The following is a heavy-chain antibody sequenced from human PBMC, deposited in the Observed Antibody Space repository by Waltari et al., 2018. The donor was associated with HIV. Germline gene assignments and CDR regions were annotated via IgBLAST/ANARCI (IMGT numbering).Heavy chain of an antibody. CDR2: ISYSGNS. D-gene: IGHD2-15*01. CDR1: GGSFDGYF. CDR3: ARAAGRRAAGLAP. V-gene: IGHV4-59*08. J-gene: IGHJ5*02. Sequence: QVQLQESGPGLVRPSETLTLVCNVSGGSFDGYFLTWIRQSPGKGLEWLGYISYSGNSNYNPSLNGRLTMSVDTSTNMFSLFLTSVTAADTAIYYCARAAGRRAAGLAPWGQGTPVTVSS.